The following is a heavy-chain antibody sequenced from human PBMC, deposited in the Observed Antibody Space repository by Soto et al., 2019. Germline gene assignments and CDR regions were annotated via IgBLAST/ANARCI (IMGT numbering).Heavy chain of an antibody. J-gene: IGHJ6*02. V-gene: IGHV3-43*01. CDR1: GFNFHDYT. CDR3: AKGGFGGYGMDV. Sequence: GGSLRLSCAASGFNFHDYTIHWVRQRQGKGLESVYIITCDGDSIYYADSVKGRFTISRDNSKNSLTLEINSLRSEDSGVYYCAKGGFGGYGMDVWGQGTTVTVSS. CDR2: ITCDGDSI. D-gene: IGHD6-25*01.